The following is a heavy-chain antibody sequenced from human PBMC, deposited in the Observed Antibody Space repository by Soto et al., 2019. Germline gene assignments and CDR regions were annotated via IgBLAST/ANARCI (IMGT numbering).Heavy chain of an antibody. V-gene: IGHV1-8*01. CDR1: GYTFTSYD. D-gene: IGHD5-12*01. J-gene: IGHJ6*02. CDR3: ARGGYSGYYWGTGYYCGMDV. Sequence: WASVKVSCKASGYTFTSYDINWVRQATGQGLEWMGWMNPNSGNTGYAQKFQGRVTMTRNTSISTAYMELSGLRSEDTAVYYCARGGYSGYYWGTGYYCGMDVWGQGTTVTVSS. CDR2: MNPNSGNT.